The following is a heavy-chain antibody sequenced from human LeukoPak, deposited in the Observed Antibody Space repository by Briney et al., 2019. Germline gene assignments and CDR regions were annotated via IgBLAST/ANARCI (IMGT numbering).Heavy chain of an antibody. V-gene: IGHV3-11*01. CDR3: ARGGWLQFEYYFDY. D-gene: IGHD5-24*01. CDR2: ISSSGSTI. J-gene: IGHJ4*02. CDR1: GFTFSDYY. Sequence: NPGGSLRLSCAASGFTFSDYYVSWIRQAPGKGLEWVSYISSSGSTIYYADSVKGRFTISRDNAKNSLYLQMNSLRAEDTAVYYCARGGWLQFEYYFDYWGQGTLVTVSS.